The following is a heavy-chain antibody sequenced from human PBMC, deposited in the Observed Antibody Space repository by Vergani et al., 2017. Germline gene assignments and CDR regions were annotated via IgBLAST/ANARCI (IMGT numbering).Heavy chain of an antibody. CDR3: ARPMRLGYCSSTSCYTGAFDI. CDR2: ISSSGSTI. V-gene: IGHV3-11*01. CDR1: GFTFSDYY. D-gene: IGHD2-2*02. J-gene: IGHJ3*02. Sequence: QVQLVESGGGLVKPGGSLRLSCAASGFTFSDYYMSWIRQAPGKGLEWVSYISSSGSTIYYADSVKGRFTISRENAKNSLYLQMNSLRAEDTAVYYCARPMRLGYCSSTSCYTGAFDIWGQGTMVTVSS.